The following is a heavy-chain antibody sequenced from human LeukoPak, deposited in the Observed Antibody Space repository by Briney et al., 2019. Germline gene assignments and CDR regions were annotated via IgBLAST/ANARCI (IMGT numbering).Heavy chain of an antibody. Sequence: ASVKVSCKASGGTFSSYAISWVRQAPGQGLEWMGRIIPTLGIASYAQKFQGRVTITADKSTSTAYMELSSLRSEDTAVYYCAREVIPNWFDPWGQGTLVTVSS. CDR3: AREVIPNWFDP. CDR1: GGTFSSYA. CDR2: IIPTLGIA. V-gene: IGHV1-69*04. D-gene: IGHD3-16*02. J-gene: IGHJ5*02.